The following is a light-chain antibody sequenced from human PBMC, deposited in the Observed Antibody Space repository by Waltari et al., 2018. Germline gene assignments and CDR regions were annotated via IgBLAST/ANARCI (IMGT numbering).Light chain of an antibody. V-gene: IGLV3-21*04. J-gene: IGLJ1*01. CDR3: QVWDSSSDLV. Sequence: SYVLTQPPSVSVAPGKTARITWGGNNIGSKSVHWYQQKPGQAPVLVIYDDSDRPSGILERFSGSNSGNTATLTISRVEAGDEADYYCQVWDSSSDLVFGTGTKVTVL. CDR2: DDS. CDR1: NIGSKS.